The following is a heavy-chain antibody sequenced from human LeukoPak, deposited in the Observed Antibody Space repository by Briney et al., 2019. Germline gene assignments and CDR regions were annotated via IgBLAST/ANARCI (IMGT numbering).Heavy chain of an antibody. V-gene: IGHV3-49*03. Sequence: GGSLRLSSTASGFTFGDYAMSWFRQAPGKGLEWVGFIRSKAYGGTTECAASVKGRFTISRDDSKSIAYLQMNSLKTEDTAVYYCTRARGYSGYDPAPNLDYWGQGTLVTVSS. CDR3: TRARGYSGYDPAPNLDY. CDR2: IRSKAYGGTT. D-gene: IGHD5-12*01. CDR1: GFTFGDYA. J-gene: IGHJ4*02.